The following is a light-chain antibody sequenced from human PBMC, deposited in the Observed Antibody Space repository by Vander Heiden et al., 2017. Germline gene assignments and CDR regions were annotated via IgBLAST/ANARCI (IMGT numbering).Light chain of an antibody. CDR2: EVS. Sequence: FALTLPAPLSGSPGQAITTSCTGSSSDVRSYNLVSWYQQHPGKAPKLMIYEVSKRPSGVSNRFSGSKSGNTASLTISGLQAEDEADYYCCSYAGSSTWVFGGGTKLTVL. V-gene: IGLV2-23*02. CDR3: CSYAGSSTWV. J-gene: IGLJ3*02. CDR1: SSDVRSYNL.